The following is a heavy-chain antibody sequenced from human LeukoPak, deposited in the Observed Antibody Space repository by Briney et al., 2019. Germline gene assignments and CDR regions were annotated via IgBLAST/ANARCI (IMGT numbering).Heavy chain of an antibody. J-gene: IGHJ4*02. CDR1: GGSFSGYY. V-gene: IGHV4-34*01. CDR3: ARVGGGGWYYYDY. Sequence: SETLSLTCAVYGGSFSGYYWSWIRQPPGKGLEWIGEINHSGSTNYNPSLKSRVTISVDTSKNQFSLKLSAVTAADTAVYYCARVGGGGWYYYDYWGQGTLVTVSS. D-gene: IGHD6-19*01. CDR2: INHSGST.